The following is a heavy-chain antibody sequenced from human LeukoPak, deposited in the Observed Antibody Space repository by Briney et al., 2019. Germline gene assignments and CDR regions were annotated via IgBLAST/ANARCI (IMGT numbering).Heavy chain of an antibody. Sequence: GGSLRLSCEASGFTFNTYGMHWVRQAPGKGLEWVAVISYDGSNEYYADSVKGRFTISRDNSKNTLYLQMSSLRAEDTAVYYCAKEFNRGLPNYWGQGTLVNVPS. J-gene: IGHJ4*02. CDR2: ISYDGSNE. V-gene: IGHV3-30*18. CDR1: GFTFNTYG. CDR3: AKEFNRGLPNY. D-gene: IGHD2-21*01.